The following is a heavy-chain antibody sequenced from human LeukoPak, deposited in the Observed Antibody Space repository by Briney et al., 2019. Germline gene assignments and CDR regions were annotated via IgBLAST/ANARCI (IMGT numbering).Heavy chain of an antibody. CDR3: ARDREVGPTGPFDY. CDR2: ISYDGRNK. CDR1: GFTFGSYA. J-gene: IGHJ4*02. V-gene: IGHV3-30*04. Sequence: PGGSLRLSCAASGFTFGSYAMHWVRQAPGKGLEWVAVISYDGRNKYYADSVKGRFTISGDNSKNTLYLQMNSLRAEDTAVYYCARDREVGPTGPFDYWGRGTLVTVSS. D-gene: IGHD1-26*01.